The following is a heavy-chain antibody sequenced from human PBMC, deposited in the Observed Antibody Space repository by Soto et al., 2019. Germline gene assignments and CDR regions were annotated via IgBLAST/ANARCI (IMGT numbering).Heavy chain of an antibody. CDR1: GDSITSDC. V-gene: IGHV4-39*02. Sequence: QLQLRESGPRLVKPSETLSLICTVSGDSITSDCWGWIRQTADKGLEWIATICYNGNTYYNPSLKSGFLISVNTSNNHFSLKRTSVTAADTAVYYCARRVQIGRTWHFDYWGQGLLVTVSS. J-gene: IGHJ4*02. D-gene: IGHD2-15*01. CDR3: ARRVQIGRTWHFDY. CDR2: ICYNGNT.